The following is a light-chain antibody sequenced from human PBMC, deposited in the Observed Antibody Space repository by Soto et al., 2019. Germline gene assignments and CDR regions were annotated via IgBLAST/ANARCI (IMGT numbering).Light chain of an antibody. V-gene: IGKV1-5*01. J-gene: IGKJ1*01. Sequence: IHLTHSPWTLGASVGDRLTITCRASQTSSHWLAWYQQKAGKAHNLLIVDASNLENGVPTRFSSSGSATEFPLTITVLQHDDAAYYCEQQYNNSWTFGQGTKVDIK. CDR1: QTSSHW. CDR2: DAS. CDR3: EQQYNNSWT.